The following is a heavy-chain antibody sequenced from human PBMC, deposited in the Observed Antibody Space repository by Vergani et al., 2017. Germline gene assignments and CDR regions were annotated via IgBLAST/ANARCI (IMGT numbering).Heavy chain of an antibody. V-gene: IGHV3-30*04. J-gene: IGHJ6*03. CDR2: ISYDGSNK. CDR1: GFTFSSYA. CDR3: ARARVRGLIPYYYYYMDV. D-gene: IGHD3-10*01. Sequence: QVQLVASGGGVVQPGRSLRLSCAASGFTFSSYAMHWVRQAPGKGLEWVAVISYDGSNKYYADSVNGRFTISRDNSKKTLFLQMNSLRAEDTAVYYCARARVRGLIPYYYYYMDVWGQGTTVTVSS.